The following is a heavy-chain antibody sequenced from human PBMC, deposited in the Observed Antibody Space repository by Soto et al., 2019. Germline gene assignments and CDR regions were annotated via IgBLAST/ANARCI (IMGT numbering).Heavy chain of an antibody. J-gene: IGHJ5*02. D-gene: IGHD2-2*01. CDR2: INPSGGST. CDR1: GYTFTSYY. V-gene: IGHV1-46*03. Sequence: ASVKVSCKASGYTFTSYYMHWVRQAPGQGLEWMGIINPSGGSTSYAQKFQGRVTMTRDTSTSTVYMELSSLRSEDTAVYYCARELCSSTSCYGWFDPWGQGTLVTVSS. CDR3: ARELCSSTSCYGWFDP.